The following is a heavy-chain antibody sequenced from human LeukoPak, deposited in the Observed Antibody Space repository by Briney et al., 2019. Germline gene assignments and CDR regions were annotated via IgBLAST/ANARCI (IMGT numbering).Heavy chain of an antibody. CDR3: ARGNWFDP. Sequence: SETLSLTCAVYGGSFSGYYWSWIRQPAGKGLEWIGRIYTSGSTNYNPSLKSRVTISVDKSKNQFSLELSSVTAADTAVYYCARGNWFDPWGQGTLVTVSS. V-gene: IGHV4-59*10. J-gene: IGHJ5*02. CDR1: GGSFSGYY. CDR2: IYTSGST.